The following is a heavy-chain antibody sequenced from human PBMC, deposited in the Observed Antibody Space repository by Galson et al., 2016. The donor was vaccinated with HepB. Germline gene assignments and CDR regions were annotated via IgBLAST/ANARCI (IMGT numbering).Heavy chain of an antibody. CDR2: ISHDGSNK. Sequence: SLRLSCAVPGFTFSTYAMHWVRQPPGKGLEWVAVISHDGSNKFYADPVKGRFTIPRDSSKNTLLLQMNSLRAEDTAIFYCARDQWASGMDVWGQGTTVTVS. V-gene: IGHV3-30-3*01. D-gene: IGHD1-26*01. J-gene: IGHJ6*02. CDR1: GFTFSTYA. CDR3: ARDQWASGMDV.